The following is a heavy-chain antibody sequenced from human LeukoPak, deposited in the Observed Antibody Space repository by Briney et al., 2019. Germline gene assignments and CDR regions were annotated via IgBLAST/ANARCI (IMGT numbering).Heavy chain of an antibody. J-gene: IGHJ4*02. CDR1: GGSFSGYY. Sequence: ETHSLTCAVYGGSFSGYYWSWIRQPPGKGLEWIGEINHSGSTNYNPSLKSRVTISVDTSKNQFSLKLSSVTAADTAVYYCATTYYYGSGRYSLVYWGQGTL. CDR2: INHSGST. CDR3: ATTYYYGSGRYSLVY. V-gene: IGHV4-34*01. D-gene: IGHD3-10*01.